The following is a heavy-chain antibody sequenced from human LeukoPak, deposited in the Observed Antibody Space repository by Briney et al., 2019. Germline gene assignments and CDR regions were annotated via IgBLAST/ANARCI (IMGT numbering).Heavy chain of an antibody. Sequence: GASVKVSCKASGYTFTSYDINWVRQATGQGLEWMGWMNPNSGNTGYAQKFQGRVTMTRNTSISTAYMELSSLRSEDTAVYYCARGSGITMIVVVVHDAFDIWGQGTMVTVSS. CDR1: GYTFTSYD. D-gene: IGHD3-22*01. CDR2: MNPNSGNT. V-gene: IGHV1-8*01. CDR3: ARGSGITMIVVVVHDAFDI. J-gene: IGHJ3*02.